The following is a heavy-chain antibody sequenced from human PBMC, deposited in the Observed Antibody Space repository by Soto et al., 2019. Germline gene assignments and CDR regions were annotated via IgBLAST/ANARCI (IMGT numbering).Heavy chain of an antibody. Sequence: QVQLVQSGAEVKKPGASVKVSCKASGYTFTSYAMHWVRQAPGHRLAWMGWINAGNGNTKYSQKFQGRVTITRDTSASTAYMELSSLRSEDTAVYYCARGYSGYDFESGYYDYMDAWGKGTTVTVSS. CDR1: GYTFTSYA. CDR3: ARGYSGYDFESGYYDYMDA. CDR2: INAGNGNT. D-gene: IGHD5-12*01. J-gene: IGHJ6*03. V-gene: IGHV1-3*01.